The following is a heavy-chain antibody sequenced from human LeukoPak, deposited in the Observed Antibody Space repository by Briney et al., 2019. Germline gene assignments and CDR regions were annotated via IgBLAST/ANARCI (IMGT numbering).Heavy chain of an antibody. J-gene: IGHJ5*02. CDR1: GYTFTGYY. Sequence: GASVKVSCKASGYTFTGYYMHWVRQAPGQGLEWMGWINPNSGGTNYAQKFQGRVTMTRDTSISTAYMELSRLRSEDTAVYYCARGYYYGSGSKNWFDPWGQGTLVTVSS. CDR2: INPNSGGT. CDR3: ARGYYYGSGSKNWFDP. D-gene: IGHD3-10*01. V-gene: IGHV1-2*02.